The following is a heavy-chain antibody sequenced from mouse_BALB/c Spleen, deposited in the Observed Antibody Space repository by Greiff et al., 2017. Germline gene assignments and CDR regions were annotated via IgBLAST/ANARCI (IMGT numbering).Heavy chain of an antibody. CDR2: ISSGGST. CDR3: ARPMITTGAWFAY. V-gene: IGHV5-6-5*01. D-gene: IGHD2-4*01. Sequence: EVQVVESGGGLVKPGGSLKLSCAASGFTFSSYAMSWVRQTPEKRLEWVASISSGGSTYYPDSVKGRFTISRDNARNILYLQMSSLRSEDTAMYYCARPMITTGAWFAYWGQGTLVTVSA. J-gene: IGHJ3*01. CDR1: GFTFSSYA.